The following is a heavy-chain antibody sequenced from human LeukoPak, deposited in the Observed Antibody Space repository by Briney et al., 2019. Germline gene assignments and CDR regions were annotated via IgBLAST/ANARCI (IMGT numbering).Heavy chain of an antibody. CDR3: AREARGYSYGYYY. Sequence: SVKVSCKASGGAFSSYAISWVRQAPGQGFEWMGRIIPILGIANYAQKFQGRVTITADKSTSTAYMELSSLRSEDTAVYYCAREARGYSYGYYYWGQGTLVTVSS. CDR2: IIPILGIA. V-gene: IGHV1-69*04. D-gene: IGHD5-18*01. J-gene: IGHJ4*02. CDR1: GGAFSSYA.